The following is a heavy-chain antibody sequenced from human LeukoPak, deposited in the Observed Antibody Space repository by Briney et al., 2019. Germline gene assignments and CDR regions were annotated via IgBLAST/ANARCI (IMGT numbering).Heavy chain of an antibody. CDR3: ARECRDGYNYGDLDY. CDR2: IIPILGIA. V-gene: IGHV1-69*04. J-gene: IGHJ4*02. D-gene: IGHD5-24*01. CDR1: GGTFGSYA. Sequence: SVKVTCKASGGTFGSYAISWVRQAPGQGLEWMGRIIPILGIANYAQKFQGRVTITADKSTSTAYMELSSLRSEDTAVYYCARECRDGYNYGDLDYWGQGTLVTVSS.